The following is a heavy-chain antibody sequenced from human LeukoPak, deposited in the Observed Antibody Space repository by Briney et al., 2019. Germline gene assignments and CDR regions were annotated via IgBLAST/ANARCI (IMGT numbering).Heavy chain of an antibody. D-gene: IGHD6-13*01. CDR1: GYTFTSYG. Sequence: ASVKVSCKASGYTFTSYGISWVRQAPGQGLEWMGWISAYSGNTNYAQKLQGRVTMTTDTSTSTAYMELRSLRSDDTAVYYSARDLSALAAGDYWGQGTLVTVSS. J-gene: IGHJ4*02. CDR3: ARDLSALAAGDY. V-gene: IGHV1-18*04. CDR2: ISAYSGNT.